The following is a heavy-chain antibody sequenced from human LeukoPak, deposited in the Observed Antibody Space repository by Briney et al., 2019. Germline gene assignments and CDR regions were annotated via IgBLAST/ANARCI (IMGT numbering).Heavy chain of an antibody. Sequence: PSETLSLICTVSGGSISSGDYYWSWIRQPPGKGLEWIGYIYYSGSTYYNPSLKSRVTISVDTSKNQFSLKLSSVTAADTAVYYCARHPYCTNGVCYTDDAFDIWGQGTMVTVSS. CDR1: GGSISSGDYY. D-gene: IGHD2-8*01. CDR2: IYYSGST. J-gene: IGHJ3*02. V-gene: IGHV4-30-4*01. CDR3: ARHPYCTNGVCYTDDAFDI.